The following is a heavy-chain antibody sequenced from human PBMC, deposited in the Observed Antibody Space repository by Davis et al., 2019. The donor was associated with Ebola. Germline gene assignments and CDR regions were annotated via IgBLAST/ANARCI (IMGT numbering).Heavy chain of an antibody. CDR2: INPSGGTT. J-gene: IGHJ4*02. Sequence: AASVKVSCKASGDTFISDYMNWVRQAPGQGLEWMGIINPSGGTTSYAQKFQGRVTMTRDTSTSTVYMELSSLTSEDTAVYYRASSSQTVPPDYWGQGTLVTVSS. V-gene: IGHV1-46*01. CDR3: ASSSQTVPPDY. CDR1: GDTFISDY. D-gene: IGHD4-17*01.